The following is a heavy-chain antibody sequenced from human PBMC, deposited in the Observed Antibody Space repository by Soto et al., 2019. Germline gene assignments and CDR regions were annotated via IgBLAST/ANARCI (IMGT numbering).Heavy chain of an antibody. V-gene: IGHV4-31*03. D-gene: IGHD5-12*01. Sequence: PSETVSLTCTVSGGSISSGGYYWSWIRQHPGKGLEWIGYIYYSGSTYYNPSLKSRVTISVDTSKNQFSLKLSSVTAADTAVYYCARDEMATKGTDYWGQGTLVTVSS. CDR1: GGSISSGGYY. J-gene: IGHJ4*02. CDR3: ARDEMATKGTDY. CDR2: IYYSGST.